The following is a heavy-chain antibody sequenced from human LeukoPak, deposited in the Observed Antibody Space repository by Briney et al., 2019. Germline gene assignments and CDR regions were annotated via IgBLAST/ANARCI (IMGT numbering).Heavy chain of an antibody. CDR2: IIPIFGTA. V-gene: IGHV1-69*05. D-gene: IGHD3-22*01. Sequence: SVKVSCKASGGTFSSYAISWVRQAPGQGLEWMGGIIPIFGTANYAQKFQERVTITRDMSTSTAYMELSSLRSEDTAVYYCAAEPYYYDSSGYYSDYAFDIWGQGTMVTVSS. J-gene: IGHJ3*02. CDR1: GGTFSSYA. CDR3: AAEPYYYDSSGYYSDYAFDI.